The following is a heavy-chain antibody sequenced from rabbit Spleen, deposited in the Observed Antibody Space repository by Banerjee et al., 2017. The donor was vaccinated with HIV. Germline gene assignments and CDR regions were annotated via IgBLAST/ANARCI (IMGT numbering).Heavy chain of an antibody. Sequence: QEQLVESGGGLVKPEGSLTLTCKASGVSLNDKDVMCWVRQAPGKGLEWIACIYGGDGTSTAYANWAKGRFTISKASSTTVPLQMTSLTAADTATYFCARDGAGGSYFALWGPGTLVTVS. D-gene: IGHD8-1*01. CDR3: ARDGAGGSYFAL. CDR2: IYGGDGTST. CDR1: GVSLNDKDV. V-gene: IGHV1S45*01. J-gene: IGHJ4*01.